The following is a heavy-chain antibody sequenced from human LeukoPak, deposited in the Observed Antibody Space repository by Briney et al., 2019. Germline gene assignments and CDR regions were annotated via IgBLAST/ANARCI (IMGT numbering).Heavy chain of an antibody. D-gene: IGHD2-15*01. CDR2: ISSSSSYI. V-gene: IGHV3-21*01. Sequence: GGSLRLSCAASGFTFSSYSMNWVRQAPGKGLEWVSSISSSSSYIYYADSVKGRFTISRDNAKNSLYLQMNSLRAEDTAVYYCARDGRYCSGGSCGYGMDVWGQGTTVTVSS. CDR3: ARDGRYCSGGSCGYGMDV. CDR1: GFTFSSYS. J-gene: IGHJ6*02.